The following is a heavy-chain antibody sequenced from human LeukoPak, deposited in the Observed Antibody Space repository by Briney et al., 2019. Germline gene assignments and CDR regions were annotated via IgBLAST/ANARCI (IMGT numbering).Heavy chain of an antibody. D-gene: IGHD6-13*01. CDR3: ARGRAAADGWFDP. J-gene: IGHJ5*02. V-gene: IGHV1-69*13. CDR1: GGTFISYA. CDR2: IIPIFGTA. Sequence: SVKVSCKASGGTFISYAISWVRQAPGQGLEWMGGIIPIFGTANYAQKFQGRVTITADESTSTAYMELSSLRSEDTAVYYCARGRAAADGWFDPWGQGTLVTVSS.